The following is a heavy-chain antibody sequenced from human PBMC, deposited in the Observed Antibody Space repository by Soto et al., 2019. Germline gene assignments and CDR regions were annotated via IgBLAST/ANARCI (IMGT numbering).Heavy chain of an antibody. D-gene: IGHD3-3*01. Sequence: PGGSLRLSCAASGFTFSSYAMHWVRQAPGKGLEWVAVISYDGSNKYYADSVKGRFTISRDNSKNTLYLQMNSLRAEDTAVYYCARGQTIFGVGSSYYYYYGMDVWDQGTTVTVSS. CDR1: GFTFSSYA. CDR3: ARGQTIFGVGSSYYYYYGMDV. J-gene: IGHJ6*02. V-gene: IGHV3-30*14. CDR2: ISYDGSNK.